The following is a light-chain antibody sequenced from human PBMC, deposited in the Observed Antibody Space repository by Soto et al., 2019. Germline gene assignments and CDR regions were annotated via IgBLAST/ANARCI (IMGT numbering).Light chain of an antibody. Sequence: IVLTQSPASLSESLGERVTLSCRASQSVSSNLAWYQQKPGQAPRLLIYDASNRANGIPARFRGSGSGTDFTLTISRLEPEDFAVYFCQQYGSSWWTFGQGTKVDIK. V-gene: IGKV3D-11*03. J-gene: IGKJ1*01. CDR2: DAS. CDR3: QQYGSSWWT. CDR1: QSVSSN.